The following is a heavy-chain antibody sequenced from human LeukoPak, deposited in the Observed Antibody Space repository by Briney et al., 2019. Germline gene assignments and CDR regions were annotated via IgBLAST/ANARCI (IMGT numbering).Heavy chain of an antibody. J-gene: IGHJ3*02. D-gene: IGHD7-27*01. V-gene: IGHV5-51*01. CDR1: GYSFITYW. Sequence: RESLKISCRAFGYSFITYWIGWVRQMPGKGLEWMGIIYPDDSDTRYSPSFQGQVTFSADKSITTSYLQWSSLKASDSAMYYCARSTSWGTFDIWGQGTMVTVSS. CDR2: IYPDDSDT. CDR3: ARSTSWGTFDI.